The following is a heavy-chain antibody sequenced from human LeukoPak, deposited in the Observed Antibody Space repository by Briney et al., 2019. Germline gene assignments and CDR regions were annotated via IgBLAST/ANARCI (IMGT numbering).Heavy chain of an antibody. CDR2: TYYSGSS. D-gene: IGHD3-22*01. CDR3: TRNYDSSGYTTFGY. V-gene: IGHV4-59*01. Sequence: PSETLSLTCTVSGGSISTYYWSWIRQPPGKGLEWIGHTYYSGSSNYNPSLKSRVTIAVDTSKNHFSLKLSSVTAADTAVYYCTRNYDSSGYTTFGYWGRGTLVTVSS. CDR1: GGSISTYY. J-gene: IGHJ4*02.